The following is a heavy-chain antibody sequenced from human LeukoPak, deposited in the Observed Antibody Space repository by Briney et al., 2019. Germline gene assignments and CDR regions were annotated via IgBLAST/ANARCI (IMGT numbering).Heavy chain of an antibody. CDR3: ARAIVVVVAATWFDP. J-gene: IGHJ5*02. CDR2: IYHSGST. V-gene: IGHV4-30-2*01. D-gene: IGHD2-15*01. Sequence: SVTLSLTCAVSGGSISSGGYSWSWIRQPPGKGLEWIGYIYHSGSTYYNPSLKSRVTISVDRSKNQFSLKLSSVTAADTAVYYCARAIVVVVAATWFDPWGQGTLVTVSS. CDR1: GGSISSGGYS.